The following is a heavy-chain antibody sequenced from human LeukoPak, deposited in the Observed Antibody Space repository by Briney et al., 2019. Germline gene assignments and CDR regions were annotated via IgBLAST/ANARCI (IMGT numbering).Heavy chain of an antibody. J-gene: IGHJ4*02. D-gene: IGHD6-19*01. CDR1: GYTFTSYD. CDR3: ARGGRRQQWLPPWH. Sequence: ASVKVSCKASGYTFTSYDINWVRQATGQGLEWMGWMNPNSGNTGYAQKFQGRVTMTRNTSISTAYMELSSLRSEDTAVYYCARGGRRQQWLPPWHWGQGTLVTASS. CDR2: MNPNSGNT. V-gene: IGHV1-8*01.